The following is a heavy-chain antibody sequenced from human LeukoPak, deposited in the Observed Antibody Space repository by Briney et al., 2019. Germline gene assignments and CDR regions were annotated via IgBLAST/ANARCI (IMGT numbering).Heavy chain of an antibody. J-gene: IGHJ6*03. CDR1: GFTVSSSY. Sequence: GGSLRLSCAASGFTVSSSYMGWVRQAPGKGLEWVSVIYSGGSTYYADSVMGRFTISRDNSKNTLYLQMNSLRAEDTAVYYCARVKAGYYYYMDVWGKGTTVTVSS. CDR2: IYSGGST. V-gene: IGHV3-53*01. D-gene: IGHD3-10*01. CDR3: ARVKAGYYYYMDV.